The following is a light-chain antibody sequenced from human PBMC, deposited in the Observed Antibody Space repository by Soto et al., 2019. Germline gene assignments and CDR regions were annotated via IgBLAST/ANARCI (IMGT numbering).Light chain of an antibody. CDR2: WAS. J-gene: IGKJ2*01. Sequence: DIVMTQSPDSLAVSLGERATISCKSSQSVSYSSSNKNFLAWYQQKAGQPPKLLINWASTRESGVPDRFSGSGSGTDFTLTISSLQAEDVAIYYCQQYYSLPSFGQGTKLEIK. V-gene: IGKV4-1*01. CDR3: QQYYSLPS. CDR1: QSVSYSSSNKNF.